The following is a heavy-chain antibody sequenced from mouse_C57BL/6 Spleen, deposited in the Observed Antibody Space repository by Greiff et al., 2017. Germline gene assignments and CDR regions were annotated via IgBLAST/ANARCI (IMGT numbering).Heavy chain of an antibody. Sequence: QVQLQQPGAELVKPGASVKLSCKASGYTFTSYWMQWVKQRPGQGLEWIGEIDPSDSYTNYNQKFKGKATLTVDTSSSTAYMQLSSLTYEDSAVYYCAVIYYDYAMDYWGQGTSVTVSS. J-gene: IGHJ4*01. CDR3: AVIYYDYAMDY. D-gene: IGHD2-1*01. CDR1: GYTFTSYW. CDR2: IDPSDSYT. V-gene: IGHV1-50*01.